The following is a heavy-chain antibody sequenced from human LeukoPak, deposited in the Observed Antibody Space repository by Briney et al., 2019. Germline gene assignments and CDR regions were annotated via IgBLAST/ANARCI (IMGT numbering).Heavy chain of an antibody. Sequence: ASVKVSCKASGYTFTSYYVHWVRQAPGQGLEWLGTFKPNTRSAHPGLGFRDRVSMTGDMSTSTVFIELNSLRSEDTAVYYCVREKDGGNYDYWGQGPLVTVST. CDR2: FKPNTRSA. CDR3: VREKDGGNYDY. D-gene: IGHD1-7*01. V-gene: IGHV1-46*01. J-gene: IGHJ4*01. CDR1: GYTFTSYY.